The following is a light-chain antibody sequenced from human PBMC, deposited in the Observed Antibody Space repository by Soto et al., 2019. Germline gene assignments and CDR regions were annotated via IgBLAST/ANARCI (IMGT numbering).Light chain of an antibody. Sequence: ALTQPASVSGSPGQSITISCTGTSSDTAGYNYVSWYQQHPGKAPKLMIYEVSNRPSGVSNRFSGSQSDNTASLTISGLQAEDEANYYCSSYTTSNTPLYVFGTGTKVTVL. CDR1: SSDTAGYNY. J-gene: IGLJ1*01. CDR3: SSYTTSNTPLYV. V-gene: IGLV2-14*01. CDR2: EVS.